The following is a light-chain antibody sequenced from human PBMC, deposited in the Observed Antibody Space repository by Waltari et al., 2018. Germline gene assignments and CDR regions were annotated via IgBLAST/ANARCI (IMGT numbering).Light chain of an antibody. CDR1: SSNIGGNA. J-gene: IGLJ3*02. CDR3: AAWDDSLNGWV. Sequence: QSLLTQPPSASGTPGQRVTISCSGSSSNIGGNAVTWYQQVPGTAPKVLIFSDNQRPSGVPDRISGSKSGTSASLAISGLQSEDETDYYCAAWDDSLNGWVFGGGTRLTVL. V-gene: IGLV1-44*01. CDR2: SDN.